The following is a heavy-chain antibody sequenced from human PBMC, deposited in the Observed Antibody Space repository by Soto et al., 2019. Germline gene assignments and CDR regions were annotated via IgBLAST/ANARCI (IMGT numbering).Heavy chain of an antibody. J-gene: IGHJ6*02. CDR2: ISYDGSNK. CDR1: GFTFSSYS. Sequence: GGSLRLSCAASGFTFSSYSMQWVRQAPGKGLEWGAVISYDGSNKYYADSVKGRFTISRGNSKNTLYLQMNSLRAEDTAVYYCARYGGDIVVVVAATFQYGMDVWGQGTTVTVS. CDR3: ARYGGDIVVVVAATFQYGMDV. V-gene: IGHV3-30-3*01. D-gene: IGHD2-15*01.